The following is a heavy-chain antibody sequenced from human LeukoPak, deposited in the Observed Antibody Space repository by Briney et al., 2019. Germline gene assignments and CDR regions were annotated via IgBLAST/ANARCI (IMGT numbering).Heavy chain of an antibody. V-gene: IGHV3-33*01. D-gene: IGHD2/OR15-2a*01. CDR2: IWYDGSNK. Sequence: GGSLRLSCAASGFTFSSYGMHWVRQAPGKGLEWLAVIWYDGSNKYYADSVKGRFTISRDNSKNTLYLQMNSLRAEDTAVYYCARNLNRYYYGMDVWGKGTTVTVSS. CDR3: ARNLNRYYYGMDV. CDR1: GFTFSSYG. J-gene: IGHJ6*04.